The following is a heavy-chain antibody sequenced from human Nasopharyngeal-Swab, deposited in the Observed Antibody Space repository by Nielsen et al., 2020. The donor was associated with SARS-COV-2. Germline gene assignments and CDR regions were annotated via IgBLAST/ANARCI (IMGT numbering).Heavy chain of an antibody. D-gene: IGHD3-10*01. CDR3: AKLAMVRGPLDAFDV. V-gene: IGHV3-30*18. CDR1: GFTFSNYG. CDR2: VSYDGSVK. Sequence: GGSLRLSCVASGFTFSNYGIHWVRQAPGKGLEWVAVVSYDGSVKNYADSVKGRFTISRDNPKNTLYLQMNSLRTENTGLYYCAKLAMVRGPLDAFDVWGQGTLVTVSS. J-gene: IGHJ3*01.